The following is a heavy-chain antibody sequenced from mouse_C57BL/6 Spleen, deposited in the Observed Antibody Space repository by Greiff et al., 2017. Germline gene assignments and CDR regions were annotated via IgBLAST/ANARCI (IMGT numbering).Heavy chain of an antibody. D-gene: IGHD2-1*01. Sequence: EVQLQQSGPELVKPGASVKISCKASGYSFTGYYMNWVKQSPEKSLEWIGEINPSTGGTTYNQKFKAKATLTVDKSSSTAYMQLKSLTSEDSAVYYCASQGGYYGNYGFAYWGQGTLVTVSA. CDR1: GYSFTGYY. CDR3: ASQGGYYGNYGFAY. CDR2: INPSTGGT. J-gene: IGHJ3*01. V-gene: IGHV1-42*01.